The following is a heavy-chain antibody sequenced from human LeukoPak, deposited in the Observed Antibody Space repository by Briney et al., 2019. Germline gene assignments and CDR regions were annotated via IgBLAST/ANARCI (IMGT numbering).Heavy chain of an antibody. CDR1: GYSISSSNW. CDR3: ARVRGVFPYWYFDL. D-gene: IGHD3-10*01. V-gene: IGHV4-28*03. CDR2: IYYSGST. J-gene: IGHJ2*01. Sequence: SETLSFTCAVSGYSISSSNWWGWIRQPPGKGLEWIGYIYYSGSTYYNPSLKSRVTMSVDTSKNQFSLKLSSVTAVDTAVYYCARVRGVFPYWYFDLWGRGTLVTVSS.